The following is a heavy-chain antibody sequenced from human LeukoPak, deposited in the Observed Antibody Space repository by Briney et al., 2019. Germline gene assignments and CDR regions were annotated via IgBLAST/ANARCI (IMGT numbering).Heavy chain of an antibody. J-gene: IGHJ6*02. CDR2: ISYDGSNN. CDR3: AKGGYCSSANCYYYYGMDV. V-gene: IGHV3-30*18. D-gene: IGHD2-2*01. Sequence: PRRSLRLSCAPSVFTFSSYAVHGVRQAPDRGLEWVGVISYDGSNNYYADSVKGRFTISRDNSKDTLYLQMNRLRAEDTAVYYCAKGGYCSSANCYYYYGMDVWGQGTTVIVSS. CDR1: VFTFSSYA.